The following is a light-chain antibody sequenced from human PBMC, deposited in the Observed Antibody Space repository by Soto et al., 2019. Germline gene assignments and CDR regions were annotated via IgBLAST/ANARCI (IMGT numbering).Light chain of an antibody. CDR3: QQYGNSTRYS. CDR1: QSVTTNY. J-gene: IGKJ2*03. CDR2: GTS. V-gene: IGKV3-20*01. Sequence: EIVLTQSPGTLSLSLGERATLSCSASQSVTTNYFAWYQQKPGQAPRLLIYGTSNRATGIPDRFSGSGGGTDFTLTNSRLEPEDCAVYYCQQYGNSTRYSFGQGP.